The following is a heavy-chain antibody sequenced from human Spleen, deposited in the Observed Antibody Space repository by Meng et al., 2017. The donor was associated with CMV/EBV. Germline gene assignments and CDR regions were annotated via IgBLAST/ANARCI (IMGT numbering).Heavy chain of an antibody. Sequence: GESLKISCLASGFSVSSNYMTWVRQAPGKGLEWVSSISSSSTTGYYADSVRGRFTISRDNAKNSLYLQMNSLRAEDTAVYYCARGFENYSGIDYWGQGTLVTVSS. CDR3: ARGFENYSGIDY. CDR2: ISSSSTTG. D-gene: IGHD1-7*01. J-gene: IGHJ4*02. V-gene: IGHV3-11*01. CDR1: GFSVSSNY.